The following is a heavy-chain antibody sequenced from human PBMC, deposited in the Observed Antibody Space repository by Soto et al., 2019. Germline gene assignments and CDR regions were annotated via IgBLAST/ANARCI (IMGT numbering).Heavy chain of an antibody. J-gene: IGHJ4*02. D-gene: IGHD2-15*01. CDR1: GGSISSSSYY. V-gene: IGHV4-39*01. Sequence: ETLSLTCTVSGGSISSSSYYWGWIRQPPGKGLEWIGSIYYSGSTYYNPSLKSRVTISVDTSKNQFSLKLSSVTAADTAVYYCARSIVVVVAAGDYFDYWGQGTLVTVSS. CDR2: IYYSGST. CDR3: ARSIVVVVAAGDYFDY.